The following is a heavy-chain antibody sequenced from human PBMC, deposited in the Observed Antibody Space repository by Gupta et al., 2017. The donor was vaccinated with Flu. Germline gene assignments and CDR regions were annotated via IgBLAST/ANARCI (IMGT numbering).Heavy chain of an antibody. CDR2: IKLDGSAK. Sequence: PGKGLEWVSNIKLDGSAKNFVDSVQGRFTISIDNAKNSLYLQMNSLRVEDTAVYYCAREGGGYCTSTSCFFYWGRGTLVTVSS. J-gene: IGHJ4*02. D-gene: IGHD2-2*01. CDR3: AREGGGYCTSTSCFFY. V-gene: IGHV3-7*01.